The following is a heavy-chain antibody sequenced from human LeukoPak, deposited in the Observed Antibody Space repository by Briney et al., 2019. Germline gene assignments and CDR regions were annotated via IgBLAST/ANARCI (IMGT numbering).Heavy chain of an antibody. V-gene: IGHV4-39*07. CDR2: IYYSGST. D-gene: IGHD2-15*01. J-gene: IGHJ6*03. Sequence: SETLSLTCTVPGGSISSSSYYWGWIRQPPGKGLEWIGSIYYSGSTYYNPSLKSRVTISVDTSKNQFSLKLSSVTAADTAVYYCARRVDYYYYMDVWGKGTTVTVSS. CDR3: ARRVDYYYYMDV. CDR1: GGSISSSSYY.